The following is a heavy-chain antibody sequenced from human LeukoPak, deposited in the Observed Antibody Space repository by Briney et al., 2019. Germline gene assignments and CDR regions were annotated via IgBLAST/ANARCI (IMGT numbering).Heavy chain of an antibody. D-gene: IGHD3-16*02. J-gene: IGHJ3*02. Sequence: SLRLSCAASGFTFSSYAMHWVRQAPGKGLEWIGEIYHSGSTNYNPSLKSRVTISVDKSKNQFSLKLSSVTAADTAVYYCARDKDYVWGSYRSAFDIWGQGTMVTVSS. CDR1: GFTFSSYA. V-gene: IGHV4-4*02. CDR2: IYHSGST. CDR3: ARDKDYVWGSYRSAFDI.